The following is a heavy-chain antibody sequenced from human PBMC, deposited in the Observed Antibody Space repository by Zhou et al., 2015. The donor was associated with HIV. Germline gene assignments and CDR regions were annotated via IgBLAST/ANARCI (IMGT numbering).Heavy chain of an antibody. Sequence: QVQLVQSGAEVKKPGASVKVSCKASGYTFTSYYMHWVRQAPGQGLEWMGIINPSGGSTSYAQKFQGRVTMTRDTSTSTVYMELSSLRSEDTAVYYCARGGVYYGSGSRNWFDPWGQGTLVTVST. D-gene: IGHD3-10*01. V-gene: IGHV1-46*01. CDR3: ARGGVYYGSGSRNWFDP. J-gene: IGHJ5*02. CDR2: INPSGGST. CDR1: GYTFTSYY.